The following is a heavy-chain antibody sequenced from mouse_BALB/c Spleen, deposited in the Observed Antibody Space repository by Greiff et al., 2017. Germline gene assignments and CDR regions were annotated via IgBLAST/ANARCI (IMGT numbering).Heavy chain of an antibody. CDR2: ISSGGSYT. V-gene: IGHV5-9-3*01. CDR1: GFTFSSYA. J-gene: IGHJ3*01. CDR3: ARPGGSPLLRGAY. Sequence: EVKLQESGGGLVKPGGSLKLSCAASGFTFSSYAMSWVRQTPEKRLEWVATISSGGSYTYYPDSVKGRFTISRDNAKNTLYLQMSSLRSEDTAMYYCARPGGSPLLRGAYWGQGTLVTVSA. D-gene: IGHD1-1*01.